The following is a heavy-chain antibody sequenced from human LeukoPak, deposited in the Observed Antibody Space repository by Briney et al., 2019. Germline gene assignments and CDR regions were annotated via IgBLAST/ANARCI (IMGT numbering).Heavy chain of an antibody. Sequence: PSETLSLTCTVSGGSNSGSRTWGWVRDPPGKVLGWVANNHNDSGTVPKPSLKSRVTISLDTSTNQLSLQVNTVTAADTAFYYCARVVTAAGLDFWGQGILVAVSS. CDR1: GGSNSGSRT. CDR2: NHNDSGT. CDR3: ARVVTAAGLDF. J-gene: IGHJ4*02. D-gene: IGHD6-25*01. V-gene: IGHV4-39*07.